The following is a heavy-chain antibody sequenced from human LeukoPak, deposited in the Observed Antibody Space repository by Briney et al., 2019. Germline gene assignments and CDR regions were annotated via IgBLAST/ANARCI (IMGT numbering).Heavy chain of an antibody. CDR1: GFTVSSKY. D-gene: IGHD2-15*01. Sequence: GGSLRLSCAASGFTVSSKYMSWVRQAPGKGLEWVSVIYSGGSTYYADSVKGRFTISRDNSKNTLYLQMNSLRAEDTAVYYCAKPHIVVVVAATVDYFDYWGQGTLVTVSS. CDR3: AKPHIVVVVAATVDYFDY. J-gene: IGHJ4*02. CDR2: IYSGGST. V-gene: IGHV3-53*01.